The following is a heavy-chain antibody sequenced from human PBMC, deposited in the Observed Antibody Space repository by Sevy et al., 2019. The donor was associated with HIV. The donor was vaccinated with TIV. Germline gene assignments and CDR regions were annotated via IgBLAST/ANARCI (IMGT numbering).Heavy chain of an antibody. D-gene: IGHD5-12*01. CDR2: IYPGDSDT. V-gene: IGHV5-51*01. Sequence: GESLKISCKGSGYTFTSYWIAWVRQMPGKGLEWMGIIYPGDSDTRYSPSFEGQVTISADKSITTAYLQWSGLKASDTAVYYCARRDLLASSDYWGQGTLVTVSS. J-gene: IGHJ4*02. CDR1: GYTFTSYW. CDR3: ARRDLLASSDY.